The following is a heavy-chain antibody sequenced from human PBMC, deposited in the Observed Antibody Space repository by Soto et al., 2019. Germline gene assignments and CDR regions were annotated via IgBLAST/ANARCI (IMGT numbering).Heavy chain of an antibody. D-gene: IGHD6-13*01. J-gene: IGHJ4*02. Sequence: EVQLVESGGGLVKPGGSLRLSCAASGFTFSNYIMNWVRQAPGKGLEWVSSISSSSTYIYYADSVKGRYTISRDTTINPLFLQMDSLRADHAALYFCARGDATCLYRSGWSPQFWRQRTLLTVSS. CDR3: ARGDATCLYRSGWSPQF. V-gene: IGHV3-21*02. CDR2: ISSSSTYI. CDR1: GFTFSNYI.